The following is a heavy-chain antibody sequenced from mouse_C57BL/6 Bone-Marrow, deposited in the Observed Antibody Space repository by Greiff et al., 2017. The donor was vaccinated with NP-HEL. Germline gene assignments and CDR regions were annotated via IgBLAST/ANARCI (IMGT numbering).Heavy chain of an antibody. CDR2: IYPRSGNT. CDR3: ARGNIITTVVATNYWYFDV. CDR1: GYTFTSSG. J-gene: IGHJ1*03. D-gene: IGHD1-1*01. V-gene: IGHV1-81*01. Sequence: QVQLQQSGAELARPGASVKLSCKASGYTFTSSGISWVKQRTGQGLEWIGEIYPRSGNTYYNEKFKGKATLTADKSSSTAYMELRSLTSEDSAVYYCARGNIITTVVATNYWYFDVWGTGTTVTVSS.